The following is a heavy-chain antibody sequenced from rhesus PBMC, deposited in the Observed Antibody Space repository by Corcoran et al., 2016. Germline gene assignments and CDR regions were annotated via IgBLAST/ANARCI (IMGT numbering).Heavy chain of an antibody. V-gene: IGHV4S11*01. CDR2: IYGRGSST. CDR1: GGSISSNY. Sequence: QVQLQESGPGLVKPLETLSLTCAVSGGSISSNYWSWIRRPPGKGLEGIGYIYGRGSSTNYKPSRKTRVTQAVDTSKNQFSLKLSSGTAADTAVDYCARASGNYWGQGVLVTVSS. D-gene: IGHD6-37*01. CDR3: ARASGNY. J-gene: IGHJ4*01.